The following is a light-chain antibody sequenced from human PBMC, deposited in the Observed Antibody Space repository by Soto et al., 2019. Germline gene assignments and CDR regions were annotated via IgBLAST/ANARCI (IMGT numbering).Light chain of an antibody. CDR1: QNINNN. Sequence: EIVMTQSPASLSVSPGERATLSCRASQNINNNLAWYQHTPGQAPRVVIYGASARATGIPARFSGSGSGTQFTLTISSLQSDDFAVYYCQQYYDWSPWTFGQGTKVEV. J-gene: IGKJ1*01. V-gene: IGKV3-15*01. CDR3: QQYYDWSPWT. CDR2: GAS.